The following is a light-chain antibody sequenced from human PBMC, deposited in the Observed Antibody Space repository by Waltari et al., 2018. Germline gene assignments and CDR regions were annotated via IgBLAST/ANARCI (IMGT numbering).Light chain of an antibody. CDR3: AAWDDSLSVSYV. J-gene: IGLJ1*01. V-gene: IGLV1-47*01. CDR2: RDD. CDR1: NSNIGRNS. Sequence: QSVLTQPPSVSATPGQTVTISCFGTNSNIGRNSVFWYQQLPGTAPKLLIYRDDQRPSGVPDRFSGSKSGTSASLAIRGLRSEDEADYYCAAWDDSLSVSYVFGSGTKVTV.